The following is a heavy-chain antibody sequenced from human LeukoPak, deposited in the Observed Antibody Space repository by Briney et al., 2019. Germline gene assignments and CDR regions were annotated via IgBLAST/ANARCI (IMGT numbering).Heavy chain of an antibody. CDR1: GGTFSSYA. Sequence: ASVKVSCKASGGTFSSYAISWVRQAPGQGLEWMGGIIPIFGTANYAQKFQGRVTITADESTSTAYMELCSLRSEDTAVYYCARGERYFDWLFHLDYWGQGTLVTVSS. CDR3: ARGERYFDWLFHLDY. D-gene: IGHD3-9*01. J-gene: IGHJ4*02. CDR2: IIPIFGTA. V-gene: IGHV1-69*13.